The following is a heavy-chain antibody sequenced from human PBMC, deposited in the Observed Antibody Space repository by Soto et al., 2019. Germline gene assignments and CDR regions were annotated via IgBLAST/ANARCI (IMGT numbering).Heavy chain of an antibody. CDR3: AFVGAPRAS. Sequence: EVQLVESGGALVQPGGSLRLSCAASGFTFSDHHMDWVRQAPGKGLEWVGRTRNKGNSYTTEYAASVKGRFTISRAESNNSLSLQMDRLKPADTAVYYFAFVGAPRASWGQGTLVTASS. V-gene: IGHV3-72*01. J-gene: IGHJ5*02. D-gene: IGHD1-26*01. CDR1: GFTFSDHH. CDR2: TRNKGNSYTT.